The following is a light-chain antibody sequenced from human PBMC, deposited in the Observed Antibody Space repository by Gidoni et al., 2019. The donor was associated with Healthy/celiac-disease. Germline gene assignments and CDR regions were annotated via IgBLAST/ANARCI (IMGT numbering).Light chain of an antibody. J-gene: IGKJ1*01. CDR2: DAS. CDR3: QQYNSYPRT. CDR1: QRSSSW. Sequence: DTQMTHSPSTLSASVGHRVTITRRASQRSSSWLAWYQQKPGKAPKLLIYDASSLESGVPSRFSGSGSGTEFTLTISSLQPDDFATYYCQQYNSYPRTFGQXTKVEIK. V-gene: IGKV1-5*01.